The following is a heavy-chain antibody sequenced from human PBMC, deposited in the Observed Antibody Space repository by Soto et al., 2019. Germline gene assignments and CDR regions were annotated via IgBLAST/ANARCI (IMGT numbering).Heavy chain of an antibody. V-gene: IGHV1-8*01. J-gene: IGHJ6*02. CDR2: MNPNSGNT. CDR3: ARGNGSGSYYSNNYYYYYYGMDV. CDR1: GYTFTSYD. D-gene: IGHD3-10*01. Sequence: WASVKVSCKASGYTFTSYDINWVRQATGQGLEWMGWMNPNSGNTGYAQKFQGRVTMTRNTSISTAYMELSSLRSEDTAVYYCARGNGSGSYYSNNYYYYYYGMDVWGQGTTVTVSS.